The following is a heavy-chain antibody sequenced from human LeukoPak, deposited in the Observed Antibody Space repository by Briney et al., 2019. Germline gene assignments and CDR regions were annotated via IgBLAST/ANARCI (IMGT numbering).Heavy chain of an antibody. CDR1: GFTFSSYG. Sequence: GRSLRLSCAASGFTFSSYGMHWVRQAPGKGLEWVAVISYDGSNKYYADSVKGRFTISRDNSKNTLYLQMNSLRAEDTAVYYCAKDISRNYYDSSGYLPPDYWGQGTLVTVSS. V-gene: IGHV3-30*18. D-gene: IGHD3-22*01. J-gene: IGHJ4*02. CDR3: AKDISRNYYDSSGYLPPDY. CDR2: ISYDGSNK.